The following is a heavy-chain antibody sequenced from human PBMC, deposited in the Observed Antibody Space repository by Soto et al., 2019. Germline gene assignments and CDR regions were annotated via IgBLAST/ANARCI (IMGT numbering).Heavy chain of an antibody. Sequence: GGSLRLSCAASGFTVTSNYMSWVRQAAGRGLEWVSVIYAGSITFYADSVKGRFTISRDSSKNSLYLEMNSLRAEDTAVYYCARIKYYNSGTIFDHWGQGTLVTVPS. CDR1: GFTVTSNY. CDR3: ARIKYYNSGTIFDH. V-gene: IGHV3-53*01. J-gene: IGHJ4*02. CDR2: IYAGSIT. D-gene: IGHD3-10*01.